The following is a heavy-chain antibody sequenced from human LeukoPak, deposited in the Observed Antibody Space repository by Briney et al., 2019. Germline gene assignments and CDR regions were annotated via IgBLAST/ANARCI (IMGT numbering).Heavy chain of an antibody. Sequence: SVKVSCKASGGTFSSYAISWVRQAPGQGLEWMGGIIPIFGTANYAQKFQGRVTITADESTSTAYMELSSLRSEDTAVYYCATTYGSGSYFLDYWGQGTLVTVSS. CDR2: IIPIFGTA. D-gene: IGHD3-10*01. CDR3: ATTYGSGSYFLDY. V-gene: IGHV1-69*13. J-gene: IGHJ4*02. CDR1: GGTFSSYA.